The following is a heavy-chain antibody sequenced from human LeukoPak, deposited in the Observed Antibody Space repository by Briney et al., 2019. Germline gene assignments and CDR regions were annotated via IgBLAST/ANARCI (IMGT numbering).Heavy chain of an antibody. V-gene: IGHV4-31*03. J-gene: IGHJ4*02. D-gene: IGHD2-15*01. CDR2: IYYSGST. CDR3: ARVPRSAVTYYFDY. Sequence: TLSLTCTVSGGSISSGGYYWSWIRQPPGKGLAWIGYIYYSGSTYYNPSLKSRVTISVDTSKNQFSLKLSSVTAADTAVYYCARVPRSAVTYYFDYWGQGTLVTVSS. CDR1: GGSISSGGYY.